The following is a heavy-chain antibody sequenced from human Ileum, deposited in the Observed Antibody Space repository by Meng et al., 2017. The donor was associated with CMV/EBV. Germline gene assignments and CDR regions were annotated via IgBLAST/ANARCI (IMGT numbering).Heavy chain of an antibody. CDR3: ARAGYGKGLDV. D-gene: IGHD4-17*01. J-gene: IGHJ6*02. V-gene: IGHV3-72*01. CDR2: IRDKPNSYTT. CDR1: GFTFSAPY. Sequence: GESLKISCAVSGFTFSAPYMDWVRQAPGKRLEWVGRIRDKPNSYTTEYAATVKGRFTISRDDSKSSMYLNMSGLNDADTAVYYCARAGYGKGLDVWGQGTTVTVSS.